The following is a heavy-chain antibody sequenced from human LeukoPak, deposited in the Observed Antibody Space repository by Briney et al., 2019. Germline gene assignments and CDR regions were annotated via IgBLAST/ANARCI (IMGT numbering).Heavy chain of an antibody. Sequence: GGSLRLSCAASGFTFSSYAMSWVRQAPGKGLEWVSAISGSGGSTYYADSVKGRFTISRDNSKNTLYPQMNSLKAEDTAVYYCAKGGDIVVVPYYYYYGMDVWGQGTTVTVSS. CDR3: AKGGDIVVVPYYYYYGMDV. CDR2: ISGSGGST. D-gene: IGHD2-2*01. J-gene: IGHJ6*02. CDR1: GFTFSSYA. V-gene: IGHV3-23*01.